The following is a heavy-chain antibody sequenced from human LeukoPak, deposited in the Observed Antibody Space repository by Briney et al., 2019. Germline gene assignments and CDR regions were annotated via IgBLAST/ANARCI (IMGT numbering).Heavy chain of an antibody. J-gene: IGHJ3*02. V-gene: IGHV4-4*07. D-gene: IGHD5-24*01. CDR1: GGSISSYY. CDR2: IYTSGST. CDR3: ASSRDGYNLVDAFDI. Sequence: SETLSLTCTVSGGSISSYYWSWIRQPAGKGLEWIGRIYTSGSTNYNPSLKSRVTMSVDTSKNQSSLKLSSVTAADTAVYYCASSRDGYNLVDAFDIWGQGTMVTVSS.